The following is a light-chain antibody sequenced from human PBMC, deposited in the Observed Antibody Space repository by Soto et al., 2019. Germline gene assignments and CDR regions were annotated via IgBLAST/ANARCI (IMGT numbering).Light chain of an antibody. J-gene: IGLJ1*01. Sequence: QSVLTQPHSASGTPRQRVTISCSGSSSNIGSNTVNWYQQLPGTAPKLLIYSNNQRPSGVPDRFSGSKSGTSASLAISGLQSEDEADYYCAAWDDSLNGSYVFGTGTKVTVL. CDR1: SSNIGSNT. V-gene: IGLV1-44*01. CDR3: AAWDDSLNGSYV. CDR2: SNN.